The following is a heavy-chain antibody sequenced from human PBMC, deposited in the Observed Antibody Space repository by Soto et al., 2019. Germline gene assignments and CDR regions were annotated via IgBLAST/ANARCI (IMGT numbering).Heavy chain of an antibody. CDR3: AHPDVLVYSSSWPGFDY. D-gene: IGHD6-13*01. CDR1: GSSLSTSGVG. Sequence: SGPTLVNPTQTLTLTCTFSGSSLSTSGVGVGWIRQPPGKALEWLALIYWDDDKRYSPSLKSRLTITKDTSKNQVVLTMTNMDPVDTATYYCAHPDVLVYSSSWPGFDYWGQGTLVTVSS. V-gene: IGHV2-5*02. CDR2: IYWDDDK. J-gene: IGHJ4*02.